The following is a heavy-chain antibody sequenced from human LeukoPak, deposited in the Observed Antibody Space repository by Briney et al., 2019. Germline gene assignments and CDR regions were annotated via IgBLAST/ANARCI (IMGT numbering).Heavy chain of an antibody. CDR1: GYTFTDYY. J-gene: IGHJ6*03. CDR3: AREPTYYDFWSGYPYYYYYMDV. Sequence: ASVKVSCKASGYTFTDYYIHWVRQAPGQGLEWMGWINPSTDGTYSEQRFEGRVTMTRDTSITTAYLHLSSLTSDDTAVYYCAREPTYYDFWSGYPYYYYYMDVWGKGTTVTVSS. V-gene: IGHV1-2*02. D-gene: IGHD3-3*01. CDR2: INPSTDGT.